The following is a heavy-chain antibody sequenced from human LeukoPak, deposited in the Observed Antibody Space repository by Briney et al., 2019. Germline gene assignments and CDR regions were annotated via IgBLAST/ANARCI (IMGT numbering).Heavy chain of an antibody. CDR3: GKVESAYCSGVNCYFNWFDS. CDR2: IIPIFGTT. V-gene: IGHV1-69*13. D-gene: IGHD2-15*01. J-gene: IGHJ5*01. CDR1: GGTFTSYA. Sequence: SVKVSCKASGGTFTSYAISWVRQAPGQGREWMGGIIPIFGTTNYAQTFQDRVTITADDPPSTVYLELSSLRSEDTAVYYCGKVESAYCSGVNCYFNWFDSWGQGTLVTVSS.